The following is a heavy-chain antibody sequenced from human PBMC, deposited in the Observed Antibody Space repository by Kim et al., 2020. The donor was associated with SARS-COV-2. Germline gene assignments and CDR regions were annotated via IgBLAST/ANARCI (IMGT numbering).Heavy chain of an antibody. Sequence: GGSLRLSCAASGFTFSSNYMSWVRQAPGKGLEWVSVIYSGGSTYYADSVKGRFTISRDNSKNTLYLQMNSLRAEDTAVYYCAREGSSGYYLGYWGQGTLVTVSS. CDR3: AREGSSGYYLGY. D-gene: IGHD3-22*01. V-gene: IGHV3-53*01. J-gene: IGHJ4*02. CDR1: GFTFSSNY. CDR2: IYSGGST.